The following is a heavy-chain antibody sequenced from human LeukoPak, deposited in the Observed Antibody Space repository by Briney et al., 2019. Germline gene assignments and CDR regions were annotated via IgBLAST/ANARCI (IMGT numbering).Heavy chain of an antibody. V-gene: IGHV1-8*01. CDR1: GYTFTSYD. J-gene: IGHJ3*02. D-gene: IGHD2-2*01. CDR3: ARGDIVVVPAALGYDAFDI. CDR2: MNPNSGNT. Sequence: SVKVSCKASGYTFTSYDINWVRQATGQGLEWMGWMNPNSGNTGYAQKFQGRVTITADESTSTAYMELSSLRSEDTAVYYCARGDIVVVPAALGYDAFDIWGQGTMVTVSS.